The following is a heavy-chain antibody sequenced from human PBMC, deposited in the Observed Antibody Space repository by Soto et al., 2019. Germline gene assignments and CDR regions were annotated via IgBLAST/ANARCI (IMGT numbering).Heavy chain of an antibody. Sequence: KVSCKASGFTFTSSAVQWVRQARGQRLEWIGWIVVGSGNTNYAQKFQERVTITRDMSTSTAYMELSSLRSEDTAVYYCAAGPAYSGSYDFPDYWGQGTLVTVSS. CDR2: IVVGSGNT. CDR3: AAGPAYSGSYDFPDY. D-gene: IGHD1-26*01. CDR1: GFTFTSSA. J-gene: IGHJ4*02. V-gene: IGHV1-58*01.